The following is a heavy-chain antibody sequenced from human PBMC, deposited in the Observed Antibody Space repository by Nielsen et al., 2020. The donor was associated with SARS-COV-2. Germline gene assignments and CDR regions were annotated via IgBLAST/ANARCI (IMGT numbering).Heavy chain of an antibody. CDR1: GGSFSSNSYY. Sequence: SETLSLTCTVSGGSFSSNSYYWGWIRQPPGKGLEWIASIYYSGTTYYNPSLKSRVAISIETSKNQFSLKVTSVTAADTAVYYCARSGPRRNNAFDIWGQGSMVTVSS. CDR2: IYYSGTT. D-gene: IGHD1-26*01. J-gene: IGHJ3*02. V-gene: IGHV4-39*01. CDR3: ARSGPRRNNAFDI.